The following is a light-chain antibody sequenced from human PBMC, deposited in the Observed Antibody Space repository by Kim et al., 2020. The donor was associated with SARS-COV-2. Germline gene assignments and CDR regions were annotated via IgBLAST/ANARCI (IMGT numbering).Light chain of an antibody. V-gene: IGLV2-14*03. Sequence: GQSIAISCTRTSSDVGGYNYVSWYQQHPGKAPKFLIYDVSIRASGVSDRFSGSKSGNTASLTISGLQAEDEADYYCSSYTSTSTHVFGPGTKVTVL. J-gene: IGLJ1*01. CDR1: SSDVGGYNY. CDR3: SSYTSTSTHV. CDR2: DVS.